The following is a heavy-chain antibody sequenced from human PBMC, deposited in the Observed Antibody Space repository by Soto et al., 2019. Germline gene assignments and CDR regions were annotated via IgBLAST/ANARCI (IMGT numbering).Heavy chain of an antibody. Sequence: QVQLVQSGAEVKKPGSSVKVSCKASGGTFSSYSINWVRQAPGQGLEWMGEIIPIFGTANYAQKFQGRVTITADEATMTAYMELSSLRSEDTAVYYCARDGGRHSGGSDYWGQGTLVTVSS. V-gene: IGHV1-69*01. CDR3: ARDGGRHSGGSDY. CDR2: IIPIFGTA. D-gene: IGHD1-26*01. CDR1: GGTFSSYS. J-gene: IGHJ4*02.